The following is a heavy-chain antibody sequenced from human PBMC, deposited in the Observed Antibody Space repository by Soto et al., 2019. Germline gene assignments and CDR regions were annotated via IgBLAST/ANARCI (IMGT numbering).Heavy chain of an antibody. D-gene: IGHD3-10*01. CDR3: ARDRITMVRGVIIRAYYFDY. CDR1: GYTFTSYG. CDR2: ISAYNGNT. Sequence: QVQLVQSGAEVKKPGASVKVSCKASGYTFTSYGISWVRQAPGQGLEWMGWISAYNGNTNYAQKLQGRVTMTTDTPTSTAYMELRSLRSDDTAVYYCARDRITMVRGVIIRAYYFDYWGQGTLVTVSS. J-gene: IGHJ4*02. V-gene: IGHV1-18*04.